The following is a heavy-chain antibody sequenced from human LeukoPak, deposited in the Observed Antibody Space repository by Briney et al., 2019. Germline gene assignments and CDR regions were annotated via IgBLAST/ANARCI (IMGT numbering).Heavy chain of an antibody. J-gene: IGHJ5*02. V-gene: IGHV1-2*06. Sequence: SEKGSCQPSGYTFTDYYMHWVRQAPAQALEWIGRITYNTGGTNFAQKFQDRDAMTRDTSICTAYIELSRLRSDDTAVSYCVSRDPAEGFLQWLPESWGQGTLVTVSS. CDR1: GYTFTDYY. CDR2: ITYNTGGT. D-gene: IGHD3-3*01. CDR3: VSRDPAEGFLQWLPES.